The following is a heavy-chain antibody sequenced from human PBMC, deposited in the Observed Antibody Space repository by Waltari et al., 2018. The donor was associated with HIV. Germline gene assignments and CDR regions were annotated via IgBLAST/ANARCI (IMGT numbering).Heavy chain of an antibody. Sequence: QVQLQQWGAGLLKPSETLSLTCDIYGGSFSGYFWTWVRQSPGKGLEWSGEINHSGTTNYTPSLKSRVSVSADTSKKQFSLNLTSVTAADTAVYYCARVWAAPYYFGTDPWGQGTQVTVSS. V-gene: IGHV4-34*01. J-gene: IGHJ5*02. CDR3: ARVWAAPYYFGTDP. D-gene: IGHD3-10*01. CDR2: INHSGTT. CDR1: GGSFSGYF.